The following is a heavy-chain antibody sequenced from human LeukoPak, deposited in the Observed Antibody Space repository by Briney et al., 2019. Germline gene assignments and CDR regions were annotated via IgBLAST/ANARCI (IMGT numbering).Heavy chain of an antibody. CDR1: GGSFSGYY. Sequence: PSETLSLTCAVYGGSFSGYYWSWIRQPPGKGLEWIGEINHSGSTNYNPSLKSRVTISVDTSKNQFSLKLSSVTAADTAVYYCARGGQWLVLVFDYWGQGTLVTVSS. CDR2: INHSGST. J-gene: IGHJ4*02. V-gene: IGHV4-34*01. D-gene: IGHD6-19*01. CDR3: ARGGQWLVLVFDY.